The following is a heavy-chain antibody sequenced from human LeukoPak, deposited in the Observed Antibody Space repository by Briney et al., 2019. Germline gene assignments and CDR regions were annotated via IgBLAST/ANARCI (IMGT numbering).Heavy chain of an antibody. CDR2: IYYSGDS. CDR1: GGSISGSY. J-gene: IGHJ4*02. V-gene: IGHV4-59*01. D-gene: IGHD1-26*01. Sequence: PSETLSLTCTVSGGSISGSYWSWIRQPPGKGLEWIGYIYYSGDSNYNPSLKSRATISLDTSKNQFSLKLSSVTAADTAVYYCARLPGVGATNFDYWGQGTLVTVSS. CDR3: ARLPGVGATNFDY.